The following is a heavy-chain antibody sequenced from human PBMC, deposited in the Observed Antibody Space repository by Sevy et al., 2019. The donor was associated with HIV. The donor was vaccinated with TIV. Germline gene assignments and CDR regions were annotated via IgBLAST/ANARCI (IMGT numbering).Heavy chain of an antibody. V-gene: IGHV1-18*04. Sequence: ASVKVSCKGSGYTFTFYGMSWVRQAPGQGLEWIGWIDTNNGNTKYGLKFQDRVTMTTDTSRTTAYLEVRSLRPDDTAFYYCARGRRAKDYNWFDPWGQGTQVTVSS. CDR1: GYTFTFYG. CDR3: ARGRRAKDYNWFDP. J-gene: IGHJ5*02. CDR2: IDTNNGNT.